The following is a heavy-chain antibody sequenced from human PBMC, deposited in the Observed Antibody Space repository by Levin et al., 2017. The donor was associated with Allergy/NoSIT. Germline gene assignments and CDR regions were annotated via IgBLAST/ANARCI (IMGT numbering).Heavy chain of an antibody. CDR1: GFTFSSYW. CDR2: IKEDGSEK. CDR3: ARRLRFFEWLPNLYYFDY. J-gene: IGHJ4*02. D-gene: IGHD3-3*01. V-gene: IGHV3-7*01. Sequence: GESLKISCAASGFTFSSYWMSWVRQAPGKGLEWVANIKEDGSEKYYVDSVKGRFTISRDNAKNSLYLQMNSLRDEDTAVYYCARRLRFFEWLPNLYYFDYWGQGNLVTVSS.